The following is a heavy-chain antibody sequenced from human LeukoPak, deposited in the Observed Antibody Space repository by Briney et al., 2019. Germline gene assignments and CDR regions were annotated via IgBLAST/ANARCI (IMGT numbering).Heavy chain of an antibody. CDR2: ISYDGSKK. Sequence: GGSLRLSCAASGFTFSTYGMHWVRQAPGKGLEWVAVISYDGSKKYYGDSVKGRFTISRDNSKNTLYLQMNSLRAEDTAVYYCAKDRSSSTSCYDYWGQGTLVTVSS. D-gene: IGHD2-2*01. V-gene: IGHV3-30*18. J-gene: IGHJ4*02. CDR3: AKDRSSSTSCYDY. CDR1: GFTFSTYG.